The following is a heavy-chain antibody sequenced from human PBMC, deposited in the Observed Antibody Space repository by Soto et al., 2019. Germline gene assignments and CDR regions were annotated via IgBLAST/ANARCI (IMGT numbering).Heavy chain of an antibody. V-gene: IGHV4-4*07. CDR2: IYATGSS. J-gene: IGHJ5*02. CDR1: GFTFSSYA. CDR3: VRDGTKNLRDWFDP. D-gene: IGHD1-1*01. Sequence: GSLRLSCAASGFTFSSYAMSWIRQPPGKGLEWIGRIYATGSSDYNPSLKSRITISVDMSKKQFSLTLRSVTAADTAMYYCVRDGTKNLRDWFDPWGQGILVTVSS.